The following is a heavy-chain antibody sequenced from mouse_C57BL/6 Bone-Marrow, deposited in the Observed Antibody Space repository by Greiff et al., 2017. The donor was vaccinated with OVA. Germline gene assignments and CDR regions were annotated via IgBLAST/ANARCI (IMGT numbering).Heavy chain of an antibody. Sequence: VQLQESGPELVKPGASVKISCKASGYAFSSSWMNWVKQRPGKGLEWIGRIYPGDGDTNYNGKFKGKATLTADKSSSTAYMQLSSLTSEDSAVYFCARGLAPAMDYWGQGTSVTVSS. D-gene: IGHD3-1*01. CDR1: GYAFSSSW. J-gene: IGHJ4*01. CDR2: IYPGDGDT. V-gene: IGHV1-82*01. CDR3: ARGLAPAMDY.